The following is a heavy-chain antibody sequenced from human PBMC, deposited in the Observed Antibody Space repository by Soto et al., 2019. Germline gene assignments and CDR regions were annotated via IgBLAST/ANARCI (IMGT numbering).Heavy chain of an antibody. CDR1: GFTFSRYC. CDR3: ARHDDFGAKGLDY. V-gene: IGHV3-33*01. Sequence: GGSLRLSGAACGFTFSRYCIHWVRQAPCEGLEWMAVILNDGIDRDHADSVKDRFTISRDNSKNMLYLQMHSLGVEDTAMYYCARHDDFGAKGLDYLGQGTPVTFSS. J-gene: IGHJ4*02. D-gene: IGHD4-17*01. CDR2: ILNDGIDR.